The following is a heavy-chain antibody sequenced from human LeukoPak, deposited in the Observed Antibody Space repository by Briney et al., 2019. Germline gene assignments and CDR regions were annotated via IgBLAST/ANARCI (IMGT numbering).Heavy chain of an antibody. D-gene: IGHD6-19*01. CDR3: AKDQWLVLDH. CDR2: ISGSGDST. CDR1: GFTFSSYG. Sequence: GGSLRLSCAASGFTFSSYGMTWVRQAPGKGLEWVSGISGSGDSTYYADSEMGRFTISRDNSKNTLYLQMNSLRVDDTAVYYCAKDQWLVLDHWGQGILVTVSS. V-gene: IGHV3-23*01. J-gene: IGHJ4*02.